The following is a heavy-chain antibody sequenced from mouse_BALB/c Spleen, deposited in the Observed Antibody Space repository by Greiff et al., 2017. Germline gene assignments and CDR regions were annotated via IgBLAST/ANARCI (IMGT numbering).Heavy chain of an antibody. CDR3: ARRPNYYGSSWYFDV. CDR1: GYSITSDYA. D-gene: IGHD1-1*01. CDR2: ISYSGST. Sequence: EVQLVESGPGLVKPSQSLSLTCTVTGYSITSDYAWNWIRQFPGNKLEWMGYISYSGSTSYNPSLKSRISITRDTSKNQFFLQLNSVTTEDTATYYCARRPNYYGSSWYFDVWGAGTTVTVSS. J-gene: IGHJ1*01. V-gene: IGHV3-2*02.